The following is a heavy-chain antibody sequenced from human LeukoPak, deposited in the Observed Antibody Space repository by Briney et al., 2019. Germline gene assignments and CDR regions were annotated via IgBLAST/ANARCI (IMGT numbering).Heavy chain of an antibody. CDR1: GGSISSSSDY. Sequence: SETLSLTCTVSGGSISSSSDYWGWFRQPPGKGLDWIGSVRYSGKTYYTPSLKSRVTMSVDTSRSQFSLKLSSVTAADTAVYFCARHYYDSSGSRRDYYFDYWGPGTLVTVSS. D-gene: IGHD3-22*01. CDR3: ARHYYDSSGSRRDYYFDY. V-gene: IGHV4-39*01. J-gene: IGHJ4*02. CDR2: VRYSGKT.